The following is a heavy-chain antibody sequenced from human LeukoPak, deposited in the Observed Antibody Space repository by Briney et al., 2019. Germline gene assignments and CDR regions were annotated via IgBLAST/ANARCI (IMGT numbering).Heavy chain of an antibody. J-gene: IGHJ1*01. Sequence: GGSLRLSCAASGFTFSSYSMNWVRQAPGKGLEWVSYISSSSSTIYYADSVKGRFTISRDNAKNSLYLQMNSLRDEDTAVYYCARDTYRSYSEYFQHWGQGTLVTVSS. CDR1: GFTFSSYS. CDR3: ARDTYRSYSEYFQH. CDR2: ISSSSSTI. D-gene: IGHD3-22*01. V-gene: IGHV3-48*02.